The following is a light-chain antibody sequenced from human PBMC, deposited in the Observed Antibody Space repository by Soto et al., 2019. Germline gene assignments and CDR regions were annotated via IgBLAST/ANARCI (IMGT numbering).Light chain of an antibody. CDR1: QSLLHSNGYNY. J-gene: IGKJ2*01. V-gene: IGKV2-28*01. CDR3: MQALQTPYT. CDR2: LGS. Sequence: DIVMTQSPLSLPVTPGEPASISCRSSQSLLHSNGYNYLDWYLQKPGQSPQLLIYLGSNRASGVPDRFSGSGSGTDFTLKISRVEAEDVWVYYCMQALQTPYTFGQGTKVEIK.